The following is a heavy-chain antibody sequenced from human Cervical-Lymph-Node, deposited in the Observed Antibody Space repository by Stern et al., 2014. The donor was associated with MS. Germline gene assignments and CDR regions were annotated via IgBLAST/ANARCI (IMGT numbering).Heavy chain of an antibody. CDR2: IFPGGSDI. V-gene: IGHV5-51*01. J-gene: IGHJ4*02. Sequence: QLVQSGPEVKRPGESLKISCQASGYTFTSYWIGWVRQMPGKGLEWIAIIFPGGSDIRYSPSFQGQVPISANKSSSTAYLQWNNLKASDTAIYYCARQRYFDYWGQGTLVTVSS. CDR3: ARQRYFDY. CDR1: GYTFTSYW.